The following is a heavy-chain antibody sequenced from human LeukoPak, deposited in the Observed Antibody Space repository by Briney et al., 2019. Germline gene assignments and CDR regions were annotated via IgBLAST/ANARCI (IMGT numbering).Heavy chain of an antibody. D-gene: IGHD2-8*01. CDR3: AKAFGTNGYFQLPIDF. CDR2: ITAPGDAT. Sequence: GGSLRPSCATSGFTFSSNAMTWVRQAPGKGLECVSAITAPGDATYYADSVKGRFSISRDNSKNTLYLQLNSLRAEDTAVYYCAKAFGTNGYFQLPIDFWGQGTLVTVSS. V-gene: IGHV3-23*01. CDR1: GFTFSSNA. J-gene: IGHJ4*01.